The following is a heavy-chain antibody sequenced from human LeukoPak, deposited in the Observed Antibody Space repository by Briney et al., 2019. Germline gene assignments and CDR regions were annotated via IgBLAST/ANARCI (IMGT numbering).Heavy chain of an antibody. CDR3: AREEDYYDSSGYYSNL. CDR2: IYYSGST. CDR1: GGSISSYY. Sequence: SETLSLTCTVSGGSISSYYWSWIRQPPGKGLEWIGYIYYSGSTNYNPSLKSRVTISVDTSKNQFSLKLSSVTAADTAVYYCAREEDYYDSSGYYSNLWGQGTLVTVSS. J-gene: IGHJ5*02. D-gene: IGHD3-22*01. V-gene: IGHV4-59*01.